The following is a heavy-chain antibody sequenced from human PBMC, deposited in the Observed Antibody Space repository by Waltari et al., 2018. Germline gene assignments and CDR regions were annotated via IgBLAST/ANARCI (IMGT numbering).Heavy chain of an antibody. CDR3: ARAYGDLTFMGWFDP. Sequence: QVQLVQSGAEVKKPGSSVKVSCKASGGTFSSYAISWVRQAPGQGLEWMGGIIPILGIANDARKSQGRVTITADKSTSTAYVELSSLSSEDTAVYYCARAYGDLTFMGWFDPWGQGTLVTVSS. CDR2: IIPILGIA. D-gene: IGHD4-17*01. CDR1: GGTFSSYA. J-gene: IGHJ5*02. V-gene: IGHV1-69*10.